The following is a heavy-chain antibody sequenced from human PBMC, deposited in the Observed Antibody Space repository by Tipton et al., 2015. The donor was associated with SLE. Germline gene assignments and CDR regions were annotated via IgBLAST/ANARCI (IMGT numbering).Heavy chain of an antibody. J-gene: IGHJ4*02. CDR1: GFTFSSYG. D-gene: IGHD4-17*01. V-gene: IGHV3-33*06. CDR3: AKDLDRSTVTISYYFDD. Sequence: SLRLSCAASGFTFSSYGMHWVRQAPGKGLEWVAVLWYDGSNKYYADSVKGRFTISRDNSKNTLYLQMNSLRPEDTAIYYCAKDLDRSTVTISYYFDDWGQGTLVTVSS. CDR2: LWYDGSNK.